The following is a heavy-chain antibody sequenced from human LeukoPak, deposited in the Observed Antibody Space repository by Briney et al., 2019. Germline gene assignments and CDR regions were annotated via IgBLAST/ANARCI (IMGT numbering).Heavy chain of an antibody. V-gene: IGHV3-23*01. CDR3: ASGVLYSSGWYDY. Sequence: GGSLRLSCAASGFTFSSYAMSWVRQAPGKGLEWVSAISGSGGSTYYADPVKGRFTISRDNSKNTLYLQMNSLRAEDTAVYYCASGVLYSSGWYDYWGQGTLVTVSS. CDR1: GFTFSSYA. CDR2: ISGSGGST. D-gene: IGHD6-19*01. J-gene: IGHJ4*02.